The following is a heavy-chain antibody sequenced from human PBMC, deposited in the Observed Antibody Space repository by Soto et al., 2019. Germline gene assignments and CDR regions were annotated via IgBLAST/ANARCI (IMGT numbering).Heavy chain of an antibody. Sequence: SETLSLTCTVSGGSISSYYWSWIRQPPGKGLEWIGYIYYSGSTNYNPSLKSRVTISVDTSKNQFSLKLSSVTAADTAVYYCGGENDDFGSVYLTGSAPWGKGT. CDR3: GGENDDFGSVYLTGSAP. CDR2: IYYSGST. CDR1: GGSISSYY. J-gene: IGHJ5*02. D-gene: IGHD3-3*01. V-gene: IGHV4-59*08.